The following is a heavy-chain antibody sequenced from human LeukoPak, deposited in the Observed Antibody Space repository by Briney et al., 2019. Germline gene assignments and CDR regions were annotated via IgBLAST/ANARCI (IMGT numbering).Heavy chain of an antibody. J-gene: IGHJ4*02. CDR1: RGTLSSYG. V-gene: IGHV1-69*05. D-gene: IGHD3-22*01. CDR2: VIAIFGRV. CDR3: ARGELGDSSGFSFFDY. Sequence: GSSVKVSGKASRGTLSSYGISWVRQAPGQGLEWMGGVIAIFGRVKYGQKFQGRATITTDESTSTAYMELSRLTSEDTGVYYCARGELGDSSGFSFFDYWGQGTLVTVSS.